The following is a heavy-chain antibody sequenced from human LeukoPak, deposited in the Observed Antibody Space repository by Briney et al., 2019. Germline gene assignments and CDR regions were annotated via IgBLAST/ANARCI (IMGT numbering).Heavy chain of an antibody. CDR3: AREQIVGATVAYYYGMDV. Sequence: SVKVSCKASGGTFSCYGISWVRQAPGQGLEWMGGIIPIFGTANYAQKFQGRVTITADESTSTAYMELSSLRSEDTAVYYCAREQIVGATVAYYYGMDVWGQGTTVTVSS. CDR2: IIPIFGTA. V-gene: IGHV1-69*01. D-gene: IGHD1-26*01. J-gene: IGHJ6*02. CDR1: GGTFSCYG.